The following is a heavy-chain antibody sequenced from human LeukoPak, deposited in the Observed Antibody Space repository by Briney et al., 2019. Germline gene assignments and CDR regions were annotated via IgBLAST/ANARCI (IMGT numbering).Heavy chain of an antibody. CDR3: ARPGDYDSSGSSDAFDI. Sequence: GGSLRLSCTASGFTFGDYAMSWVRQAPGKGLEWVGFIRSKAYGGTTEYAASVKGRFTISRDNSKNTLYLQMGSLRAEDMAVYYCARPGDYDSSGSSDAFDIWGQGTMVTVSS. CDR2: IRSKAYGGTT. D-gene: IGHD3-22*01. J-gene: IGHJ3*02. V-gene: IGHV3-49*04. CDR1: GFTFGDYA.